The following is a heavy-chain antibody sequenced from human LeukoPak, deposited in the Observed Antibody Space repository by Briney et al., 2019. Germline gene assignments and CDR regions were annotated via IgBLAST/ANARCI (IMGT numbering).Heavy chain of an antibody. Sequence: KPSQTLSLTCAVSGTSISSGIYHWRWIQQHPGKGLEWIGYIFYSGVTYYNPSLKSRFTISVDTSKNQFSLKLNSVTAADTAVYYCARAHCSGGSCDYFDYWGQGTLVTVSS. CDR3: ARAHCSGGSCDYFDY. CDR2: IFYSGVT. V-gene: IGHV4-31*11. CDR1: GTSISSGIYH. D-gene: IGHD2-15*01. J-gene: IGHJ4*02.